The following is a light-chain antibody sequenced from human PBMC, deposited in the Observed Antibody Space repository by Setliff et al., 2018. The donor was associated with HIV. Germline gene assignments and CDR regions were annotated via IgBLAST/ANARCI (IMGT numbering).Light chain of an antibody. CDR2: DVS. CDR3: CSYARGSTYV. Sequence: QSVLTQPASVSGSPGQSITISCTGTSSDIGRYNYVSWYQQYPGRGPTLVIFDVSERPSGVSNRFSGSKPGNTASLIISGLQPDDEADYYCCSYARGSTYVFGSGTKVTVL. V-gene: IGLV2-14*03. CDR1: SSDIGRYNY. J-gene: IGLJ1*01.